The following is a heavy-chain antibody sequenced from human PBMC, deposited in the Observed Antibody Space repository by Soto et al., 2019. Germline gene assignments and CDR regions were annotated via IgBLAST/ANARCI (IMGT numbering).Heavy chain of an antibody. CDR1: GGTFSSYD. Sequence: QVQLVQSGAEVKKPGSSVKVSCKASGGTFSSYDISWVRQATVQGLEWMGGIIPIFGTANYAQKLQGRVTITADESTSTAYMELSSLRSEDTGVYYCARGRYDFWRGHPAPHFDYWGQGTLVTVSS. CDR3: ARGRYDFWRGHPAPHFDY. CDR2: IIPIFGTA. D-gene: IGHD3-3*01. J-gene: IGHJ4*02. V-gene: IGHV1-69*01.